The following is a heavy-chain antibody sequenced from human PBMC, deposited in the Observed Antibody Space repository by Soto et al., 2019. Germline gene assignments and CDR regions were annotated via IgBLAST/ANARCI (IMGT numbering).Heavy chain of an antibody. V-gene: IGHV5-51*01. CDR1: GYNFNSYW. CDR3: ARRGDSSGYMDY. J-gene: IGHJ4*02. Sequence: GESLKISCKGSGYNFNSYWISWVRQMPGKGLEWMGIIYPGDSDPRYSPSFKGQVTISADKSISTAYLQWSSLKASDTAMYYCARRGDSSGYMDYWGQGIPVTVSS. D-gene: IGHD3-22*01. CDR2: IYPGDSDP.